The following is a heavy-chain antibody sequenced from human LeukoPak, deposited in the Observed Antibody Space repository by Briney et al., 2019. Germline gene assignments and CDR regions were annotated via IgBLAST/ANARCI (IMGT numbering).Heavy chain of an antibody. Sequence: ASVKVSCKASGYTFTCYYMHWVRQAPGQGREWMGWINPNSGGTNYAQKFQGGVTMTRDTSISTAYMELSRLRSVDTAVYYCARVLRGCSGGSCYLIFGYWGQGTLVTVSS. V-gene: IGHV1-2*02. CDR3: ARVLRGCSGGSCYLIFGY. CDR1: GYTFTCYY. CDR2: INPNSGGT. D-gene: IGHD2-15*01. J-gene: IGHJ4*02.